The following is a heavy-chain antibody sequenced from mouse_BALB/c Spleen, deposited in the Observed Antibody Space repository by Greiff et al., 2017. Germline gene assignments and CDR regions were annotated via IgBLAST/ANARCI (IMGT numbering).Heavy chain of an antibody. CDR1: GYSFTGYY. J-gene: IGHJ4*01. CDR3: ASTYYGKPMDY. D-gene: IGHD2-10*01. V-gene: IGHV1-31*01. CDR2: INPYNGAT. Sequence: VQLKQSGPELVKPGASVKISCKASGYSFTGYYMHWVKQSHVKSLEWIGRINPYNGATSYNQNFKDKASLTVDKSSSTAYMELHSLTSEDSAVYYCASTYYGKPMDYWGQGTSVTVSS.